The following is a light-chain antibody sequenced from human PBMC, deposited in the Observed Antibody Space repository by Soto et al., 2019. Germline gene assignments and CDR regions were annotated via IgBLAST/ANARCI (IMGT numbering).Light chain of an antibody. CDR2: NNA. CDR1: NSHIGTGYA. V-gene: IGLV1-40*01. Sequence: QAVLTQPLSVSGAPRQRVTISCTGTNSHIGTGYAVNWYQQFPGTAPQLLISNNAKRPSGVPDRFSDARSVSSASRAITGLQADDGADYSSQAFYSNVTGLIFGGGTQLAVL. CDR3: QAFYSNVTGLI. J-gene: IGLJ2*01.